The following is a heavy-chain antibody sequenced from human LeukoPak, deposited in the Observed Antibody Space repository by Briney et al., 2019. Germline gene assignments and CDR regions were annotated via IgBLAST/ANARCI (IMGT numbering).Heavy chain of an antibody. CDR3: ARTSSAKLGYFDY. V-gene: IGHV3-33*01. D-gene: IGHD1-26*01. CDR1: GFTFSSYG. J-gene: IGHJ4*02. CDR2: IWYDASNK. Sequence: PGRSLRLSCAASGFTFSSYGMHWVRQAPGKGLEWVAVIWYDASNKYYADSVKGRFTISRDNSKNTLYLQMNSLRAEDVAVYYCARTSSAKLGYFDYWGQGTLVTVSS.